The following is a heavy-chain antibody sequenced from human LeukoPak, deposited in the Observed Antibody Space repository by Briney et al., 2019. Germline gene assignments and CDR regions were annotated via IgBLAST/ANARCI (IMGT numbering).Heavy chain of an antibody. Sequence: ASVKVSCKASGGTFSSYGISWVRQAPGQGLEWMGRIIPNSGGTNYAQKFQGRVTMTRDTSISTAYMELGRLRSDDTAVYYCARVWRIHALGYWGQGTLVTVSS. V-gene: IGHV1-2*02. D-gene: IGHD3-16*01. CDR2: IIPNSGGT. CDR3: ARVWRIHALGY. CDR1: GGTFSSYG. J-gene: IGHJ4*02.